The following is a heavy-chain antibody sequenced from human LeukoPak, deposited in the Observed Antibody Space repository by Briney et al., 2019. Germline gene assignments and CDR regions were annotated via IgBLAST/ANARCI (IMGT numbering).Heavy chain of an antibody. CDR3: ARDPTTIFGVVTLPLVWYYMDV. CDR1: GYTFTCYG. V-gene: IGHV1-18*01. CDR2: ISAYNSNT. D-gene: IGHD3-3*01. Sequence: ASVKVSCKASGYTFTCYGISWVRQAPGQGLEWMGWISAYNSNTNYAQKLQGRVTMTTDTSTSTAYMELRSLRSDDTAVYYCARDPTTIFGVVTLPLVWYYMDVWGKGTTVTVSS. J-gene: IGHJ6*03.